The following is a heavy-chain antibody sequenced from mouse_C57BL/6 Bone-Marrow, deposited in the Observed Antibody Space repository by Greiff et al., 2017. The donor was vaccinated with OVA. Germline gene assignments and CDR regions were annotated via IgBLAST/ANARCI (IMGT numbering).Heavy chain of an antibody. Sequence: QVQLQQSGAELVRPGASVTLSCKASGYTFTDYEMHWVKQTPVHGLEWIGAIDPETGGTAYNQKFKGKAILTADKSSSTAYMELRSLTSEDSAVYYCTRGDLYSNSMDYWGQGTSVTVSS. CDR1: GYTFTDYE. V-gene: IGHV1-15*01. CDR3: TRGDLYSNSMDY. CDR2: IDPETGGT. D-gene: IGHD2-5*01. J-gene: IGHJ4*01.